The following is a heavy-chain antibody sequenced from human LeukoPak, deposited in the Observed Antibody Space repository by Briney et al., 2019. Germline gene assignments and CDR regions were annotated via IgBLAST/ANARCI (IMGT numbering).Heavy chain of an antibody. J-gene: IGHJ5*02. D-gene: IGHD2-15*01. Sequence: ASVKVSCKASGYTFTGYYMHWVRQAPGQGLEWMGWINPNSGGTNYAQKFQGRVTMTRDTSISTAYMELSRLRSDDTAVYYCARDLGYCSGGSCYPGWFDPWGQGTLVTVSS. CDR1: GYTFTGYY. CDR2: INPNSGGT. V-gene: IGHV1-2*02. CDR3: ARDLGYCSGGSCYPGWFDP.